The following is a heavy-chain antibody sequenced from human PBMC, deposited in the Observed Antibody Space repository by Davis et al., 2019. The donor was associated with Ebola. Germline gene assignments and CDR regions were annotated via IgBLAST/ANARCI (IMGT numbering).Heavy chain of an antibody. V-gene: IGHV1-46*01. J-gene: IGHJ5*02. CDR2: INPSSNIT. CDR3: ARDLYSSGWYDRTFWFDP. D-gene: IGHD6-19*01. CDR1: GYTFTNYY. Sequence: ASVKVSCKASGYTFTNYYLQWVRQAPGQGLEWMGIINPSSNITSYAQKFQGRVTITADKSTSTAYMELSSLRSDDTAVYYCARDLYSSGWYDRTFWFDPWGQGTLVTVSS.